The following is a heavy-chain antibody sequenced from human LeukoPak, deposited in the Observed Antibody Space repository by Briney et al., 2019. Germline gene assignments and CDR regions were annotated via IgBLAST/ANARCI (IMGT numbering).Heavy chain of an antibody. V-gene: IGHV3-23*01. CDR1: GFTLSSYA. D-gene: IGHD2-15*01. CDR3: AKDTTAWWYHRAYMDV. CDR2: ISGSGDTT. J-gene: IGHJ6*03. Sequence: GGSLRLSCAASGFTLSSYAMSGVRQAPGGGLEWVSAISGSGDTTYHADSVKGRFTISRDNSENRLSLQMDSLRAEDTTVYFCAKDTTAWWYHRAYMDVWGKGTSVTVSS.